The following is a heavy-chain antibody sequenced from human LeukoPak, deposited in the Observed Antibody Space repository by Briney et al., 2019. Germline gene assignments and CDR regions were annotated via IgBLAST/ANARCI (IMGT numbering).Heavy chain of an antibody. CDR1: GFTFSNNY. D-gene: IGHD3-16*01. CDR3: AGRRVLDAYY. Sequence: GGSLRLSCAASGFTFSNNYMSWVRQAPGKGLEWVSVIYSGDNTYYLESVKGRFTISRDNSKNTLFLQMNRLRAEDTAVYYCAGRRVLDAYYWGQGTLVTVSS. V-gene: IGHV3-66*02. CDR2: IYSGDNT. J-gene: IGHJ4*02.